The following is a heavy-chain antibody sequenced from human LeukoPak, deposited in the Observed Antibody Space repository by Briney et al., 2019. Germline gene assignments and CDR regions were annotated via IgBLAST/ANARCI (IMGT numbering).Heavy chain of an antibody. J-gene: IGHJ4*01. CDR1: GCTFISCG. V-gene: IGHV3-30*02. Sequence: PGGSLRLFCTASGCTFISCGVHWVRQAPGKGLGWVAFIRYDGSDKHYGDSVKGRFTIAIDNFKNTLYLQMNSLRAEDTAVYYCAKDMSPNDFDSSGHGNLCTVSS. CDR3: AKDMSPNDFDS. CDR2: IRYDGSDK.